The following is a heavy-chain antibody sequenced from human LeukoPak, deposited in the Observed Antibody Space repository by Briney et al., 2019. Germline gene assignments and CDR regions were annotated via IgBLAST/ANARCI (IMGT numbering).Heavy chain of an antibody. D-gene: IGHD6-19*01. CDR3: ASRSSGWSYYYYGMDV. V-gene: IGHV1-69*05. CDR2: IIPISGTA. Sequence: SEKVSCKASGGTFSSHAIAWVRQAPGQGPEWMGGIIPISGTANYAQKFQGRVTITTDESTSTAYMELSSLRSEDTAVYYCASRSSGWSYYYYGMDVWGQGTTVTVSS. J-gene: IGHJ6*02. CDR1: GGTFSSHA.